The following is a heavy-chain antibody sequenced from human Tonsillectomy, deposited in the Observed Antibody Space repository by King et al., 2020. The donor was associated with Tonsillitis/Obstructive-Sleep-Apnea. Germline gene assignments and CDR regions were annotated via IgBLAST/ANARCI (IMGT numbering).Heavy chain of an antibody. D-gene: IGHD2-15*01. J-gene: IGHJ5*02. Sequence: QLVQSGAEVKKPGASVKISCKASGYTFTNYAMHWVRQAPGQRLEWMGWINVGNGNTKYSQKFQGRVSITRDTSASTAYMDLSSLRSEDTGIYYCARDLGYCSVSTCSSGFDPWGQGTLVTVSS. CDR3: ARDLGYCSVSTCSSGFDP. CDR2: INVGNGNT. CDR1: GYTFTNYA. V-gene: IGHV1-3*01.